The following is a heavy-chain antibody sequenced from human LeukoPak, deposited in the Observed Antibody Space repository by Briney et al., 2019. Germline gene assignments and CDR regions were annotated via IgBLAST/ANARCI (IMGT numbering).Heavy chain of an antibody. Sequence: ASVKVSCKASGYTFTSYGISWVRQAPGQGLEWMGWISAYNGNTNYAQKLQGRVTTTTDTSTSTAYMELRSLRSDDTAVYYCARDGYSSSWLPFDYWGQGTLVTVSS. J-gene: IGHJ4*02. CDR3: ARDGYSSSWLPFDY. V-gene: IGHV1-18*01. CDR2: ISAYNGNT. CDR1: GYTFTSYG. D-gene: IGHD6-13*01.